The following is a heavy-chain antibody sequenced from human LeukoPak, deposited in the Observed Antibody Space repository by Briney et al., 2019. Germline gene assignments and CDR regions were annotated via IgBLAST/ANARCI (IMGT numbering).Heavy chain of an antibody. V-gene: IGHV4-59*08. CDR3: ARRTSGYNYGSSLLAFDI. D-gene: IGHD5-18*01. CDR2: IYYSGST. CDR1: GGSISSYY. J-gene: IGHJ3*02. Sequence: PSETLSLTCTVSGGSISSYYWSWIRQPPGKGLEWIGYIYYSGSTNYNPSLKSRVTISVDTSKNQFSLKLSSVTAADTAVYYCARRTSGYNYGSSLLAFDIWGQGTMVTVSS.